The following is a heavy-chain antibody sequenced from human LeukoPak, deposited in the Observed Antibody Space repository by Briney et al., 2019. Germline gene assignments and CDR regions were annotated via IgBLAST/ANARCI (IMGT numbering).Heavy chain of an antibody. CDR3: ASPPGY. Sequence: GGSLILCCAASGFTVSSNYMSWVRQATAKGLEWVSVFYSGGSTYYADSVKGRFTISRDNSKNTLYLQMNSLRAEDTAVYYCASPPGYWGQGTLVTVSS. CDR1: GFTVSSNY. CDR2: FYSGGST. J-gene: IGHJ4*02. V-gene: IGHV3-53*01.